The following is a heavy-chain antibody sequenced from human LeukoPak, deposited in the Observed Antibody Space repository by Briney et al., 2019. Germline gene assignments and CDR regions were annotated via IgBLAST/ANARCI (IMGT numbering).Heavy chain of an antibody. D-gene: IGHD2-21*01. Sequence: TSETLSLTCTVSGGSFRSRNYLWSWIRQTPGEGLEWIGYISYSGSAYYNPSLKSRLTIQIDTPNSQFSLRLRSVTAADTAVYYCAREVKIQADSDAFDIWGPGTTVTVSS. CDR2: ISYSGSA. J-gene: IGHJ3*02. CDR1: GGSFRSRNYL. V-gene: IGHV4-30-4*08. CDR3: AREVKIQADSDAFDI.